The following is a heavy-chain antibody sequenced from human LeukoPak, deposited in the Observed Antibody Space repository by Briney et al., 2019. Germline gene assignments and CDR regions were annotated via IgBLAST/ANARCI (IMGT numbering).Heavy chain of an antibody. V-gene: IGHV3-48*03. CDR3: AKDTVNCDVDCCQA. Sequence: GGSLCPSSAASGSTVSGSGMNWVRQAPGKGLEWVSYISSSGSTRYYADSVEGRFTVSRDNAKNSLYLQMNSLRAEDTAVYYWAKDTVNCDVDCCQAWGKGTLVTVSS. J-gene: IGHJ5*02. D-gene: IGHD2-21*02. CDR1: GSTVSGSG. CDR2: ISSSGSTR.